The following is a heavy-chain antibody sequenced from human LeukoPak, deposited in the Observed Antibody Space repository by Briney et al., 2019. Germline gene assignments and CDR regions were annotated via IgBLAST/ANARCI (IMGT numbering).Heavy chain of an antibody. CDR1: GFAFTAYL. CDR3: VREGEHDYDHSASFDY. CDR2: MSSDGNAI. D-gene: IGHD3-22*01. J-gene: IGHJ4*02. Sequence: PGRSLRLSCAASGFAFTAYLIHWVRQPPGKGLEWVAVMSSDGNAIFYADSVRGRFTISRDNSKNTLYLQVNSLRVEDTAVYYCVREGEHDYDHSASFDYWGQGTLVTVSS. V-gene: IGHV3-30-3*01.